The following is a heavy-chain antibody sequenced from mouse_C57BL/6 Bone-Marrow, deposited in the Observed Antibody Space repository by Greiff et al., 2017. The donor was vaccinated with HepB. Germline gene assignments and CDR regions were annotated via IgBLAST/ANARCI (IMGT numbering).Heavy chain of an antibody. CDR1: GYAFSSSW. V-gene: IGHV1-82*01. D-gene: IGHD4-1*01. CDR3: ANTGDY. J-gene: IGHJ2*01. CDR2: IYPGDGDT. Sequence: VQLQESGPELVKPGASVKISCKASGYAFSSSWMNWVKQRPGKGLEWIGRIYPGDGDTNYNGKFTGKATLTADKSSSTAYMQLSSLTSEDSAVYFCANTGDYWGQGTTLTVSS.